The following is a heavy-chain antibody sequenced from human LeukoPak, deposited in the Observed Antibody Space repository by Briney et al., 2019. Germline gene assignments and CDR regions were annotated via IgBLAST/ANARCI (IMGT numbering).Heavy chain of an antibody. Sequence: ASVKVSCKASGYTFTSYYMHWVRQAPGQGLEWMGIINPSGGSTSYAQKFQGRVTMTRDMSTSTVYMELSGLRSEDTAVYYCARGYCSSTSCYGFYYYYYMDVWGKGTTVTVSS. J-gene: IGHJ6*03. D-gene: IGHD2-2*01. CDR3: ARGYCSSTSCYGFYYYYYMDV. V-gene: IGHV1-46*01. CDR1: GYTFTSYY. CDR2: INPSGGST.